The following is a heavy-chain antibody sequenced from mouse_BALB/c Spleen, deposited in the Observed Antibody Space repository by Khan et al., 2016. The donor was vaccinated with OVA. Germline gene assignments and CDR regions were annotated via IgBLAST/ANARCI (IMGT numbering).Heavy chain of an antibody. V-gene: IGHV1S127*01. CDR1: GYTFTSFW. CDR3: ARGGYGSPFAY. J-gene: IGHJ3*01. D-gene: IGHD1-1*01. CDR2: IDPSKSET. Sequence: QIPLVQSGPELVRPGASVKMSCKASGYTFTSFWIHWVKQRPGQGLEWIGMIDPSKSETRLNQKFRDKATLNVDKSSNTAYMQLSRLTSEDSAVYYCARGGYGSPFAYWGQGTLVTVSA.